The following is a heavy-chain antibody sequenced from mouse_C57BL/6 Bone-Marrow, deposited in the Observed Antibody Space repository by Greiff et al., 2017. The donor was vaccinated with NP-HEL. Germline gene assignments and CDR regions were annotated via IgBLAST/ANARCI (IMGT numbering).Heavy chain of an antibody. D-gene: IGHD1-1*01. CDR2: IYPSDSAT. Sequence: VQLQQPGAELVRPGSSVKLSCKASGYTFTSYWMDWVKQRPGQGLEWIGNIYPSDSATHYNQQFKDKATLTVDKSSSTAYMQLSSLTSEDSAVYYCARRDGHWYFDVWGTGTTVTVSS. J-gene: IGHJ1*03. CDR1: GYTFTSYW. CDR3: ARRDGHWYFDV. V-gene: IGHV1-61*01.